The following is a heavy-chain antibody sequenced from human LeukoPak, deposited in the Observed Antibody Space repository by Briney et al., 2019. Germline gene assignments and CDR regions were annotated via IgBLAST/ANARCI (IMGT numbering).Heavy chain of an antibody. D-gene: IGHD3-22*01. J-gene: IGHJ4*02. CDR3: ARLSPTDAYYYDSSGYRFFDY. CDR1: GYTFTNYW. CDR2: IYPGDSDT. Sequence: GESLKISCKGSGYTFTNYWIGWVRQMPGKGLEWMGIIYPGDSDTRYSPSLQGQVTISADKSISTAYLQWSSLKASDTAMYYCARLSPTDAYYYDSSGYRFFDYWGQGTLVTVSS. V-gene: IGHV5-51*01.